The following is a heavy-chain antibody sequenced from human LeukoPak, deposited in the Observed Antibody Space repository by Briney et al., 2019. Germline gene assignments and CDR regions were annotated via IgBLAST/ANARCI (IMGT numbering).Heavy chain of an antibody. D-gene: IGHD3-22*01. CDR2: ISGSGGST. CDR1: GFTFSSYA. Sequence: PGGSLRLSCAASGFTFSSYAMNWVRQAPGKGLEWVSAISGSGGSTYYADSVKGRFTISRDNSKNTLYLQMNSLRAEDTAVYYCAKGSGYYDSSGYLSVADYWGQGTLVTVSS. CDR3: AKGSGYYDSSGYLSVADY. V-gene: IGHV3-23*01. J-gene: IGHJ4*02.